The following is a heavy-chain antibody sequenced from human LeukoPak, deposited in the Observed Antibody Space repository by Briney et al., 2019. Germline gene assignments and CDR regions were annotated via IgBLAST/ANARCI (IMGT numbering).Heavy chain of an antibody. V-gene: IGHV3-74*01. Sequence: GSLRLSCAASGFTFSSYWMHWVRQAPGRELVWVSRINSDGSSTSYADSVKGRFTISRDNAKNTLYLQMNSLRAEDTAVYYCTRGVTYNSLDYWGQGTLVTVSS. D-gene: IGHD3-10*01. CDR3: TRGVTYNSLDY. CDR2: INSDGSST. J-gene: IGHJ4*02. CDR1: GFTFSSYW.